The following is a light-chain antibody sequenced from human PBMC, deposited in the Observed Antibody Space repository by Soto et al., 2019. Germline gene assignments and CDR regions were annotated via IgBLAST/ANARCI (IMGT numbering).Light chain of an antibody. J-gene: IGLJ1*01. V-gene: IGLV2-14*01. Sequence: QSVLTQPASVSGSPGQSITISCTGTSSDVGGYSSVSWYQQHPGKAPKLMIYGVSNRPSGISNRFSGSKSGNTASLTISGLQAEDEADYYCSSYTSSSTLFGTGTKLTVL. CDR1: SSDVGGYSS. CDR2: GVS. CDR3: SSYTSSSTL.